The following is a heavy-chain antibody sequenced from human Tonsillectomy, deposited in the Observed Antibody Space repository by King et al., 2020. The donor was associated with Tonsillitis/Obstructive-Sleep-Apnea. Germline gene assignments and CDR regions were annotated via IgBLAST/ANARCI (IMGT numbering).Heavy chain of an antibody. J-gene: IGHJ3*02. D-gene: IGHD3-3*01. CDR1: GFTFDDYA. Sequence: VQLVESGGGVVQPEGSLRLSCAASGFTFDDYAMHWVRQAPGKGLEWVSLISGDGGSTYYADSVKGRFTISRDNSKNSLYLQMNSLRTEDTALYYCAKILLGKELRFLAQRLLTMLDAFYIWGQGTMVTVSS. CDR3: AKILLGKELRFLAQRLLTMLDAFYI. CDR2: ISGDGGST. V-gene: IGHV3-43*02.